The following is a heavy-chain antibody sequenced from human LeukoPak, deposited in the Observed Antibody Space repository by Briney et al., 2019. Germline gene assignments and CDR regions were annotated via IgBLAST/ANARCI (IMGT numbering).Heavy chain of an antibody. CDR1: GFTFSSYS. J-gene: IGHJ4*02. D-gene: IGHD2-2*01. CDR3: ARAGYCSSTSCYLDY. CDR2: ISSSSSYI. Sequence: PGGSLRLSWAASGFTFSSYSMNWVRQAPGKWLEWVSSISSSSSYIYYADSVKGRFTISRDNAKNSLYLQMNSLRAEDTAVYYCARAGYCSSTSCYLDYWGQGTLVTVSS. V-gene: IGHV3-21*01.